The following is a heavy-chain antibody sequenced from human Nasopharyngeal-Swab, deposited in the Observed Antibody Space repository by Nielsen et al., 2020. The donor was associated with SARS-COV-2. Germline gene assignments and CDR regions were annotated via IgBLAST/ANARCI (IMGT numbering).Heavy chain of an antibody. J-gene: IGHJ4*02. CDR2: INPDGNTI. CDR3: TRDTFGPTDS. V-gene: IGHV3-74*01. D-gene: IGHD2/OR15-2a*01. CDR1: GFSLSSYW. Sequence: ETLSLTCAASGFSLSSYWMHWVRQAPGQGLSWVSRINPDGNTINYADSVKGRFTISRDTAKNTLYLQMSSLRVEDTAVYYCTRDTFGPTDSWGQGTLVTVSS.